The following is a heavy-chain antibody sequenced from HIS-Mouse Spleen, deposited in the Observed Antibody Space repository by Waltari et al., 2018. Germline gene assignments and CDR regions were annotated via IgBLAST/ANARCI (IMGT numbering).Heavy chain of an antibody. CDR3: ARGRNWLDAFDI. CDR1: GSTFTSYY. V-gene: IGHV1-46*01. Sequence: QVQLVQSGAEVKKPGASGKVSCKASGSTFTSYYLHWVRQAPGKGIEWMGMINPSGGSTSYAQKFQGRVTMTRDTSTSTVYMELSSLRSEDTAVYYCARGRNWLDAFDIWGQGTMVTVSS. CDR2: INPSGGST. D-gene: IGHD1-1*01. J-gene: IGHJ3*02.